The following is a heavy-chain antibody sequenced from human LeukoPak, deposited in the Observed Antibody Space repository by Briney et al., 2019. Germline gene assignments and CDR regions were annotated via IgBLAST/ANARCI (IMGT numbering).Heavy chain of an antibody. D-gene: IGHD2/OR15-2a*01. Sequence: GGSLRLSCAVSGITLSNYGMSWVRQAPGKGLEWVAGLSGSGGGTNYADSVKGRFTVSRDNSENTLYLQMNSLRAEDTAVYYCAKGRNNGMDVWGQGTTVTVSS. J-gene: IGHJ6*02. CDR3: AKGRNNGMDV. CDR1: GITLSNYG. CDR2: LSGSGGGT. V-gene: IGHV3-23*01.